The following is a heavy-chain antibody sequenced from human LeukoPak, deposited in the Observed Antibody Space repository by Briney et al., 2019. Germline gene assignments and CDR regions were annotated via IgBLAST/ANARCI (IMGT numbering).Heavy chain of an antibody. CDR1: GFTVSSYA. V-gene: IGHV3-30*04. CDR3: ARDAYGDDIDLLGQGYYYYGMDV. J-gene: IGHJ6*02. D-gene: IGHD4-17*01. CDR2: ISYDGSNK. Sequence: GGSLRLSCATSGFTVSSYAMHWVRQAPGKGLEWVAVISYDGSNKYYADSVKGRFTISRDNSKNTLYPQMNSLRAEDTAVYYCARDAYGDDIDLLGQGYYYYGMDVWGQGTTVTVSS.